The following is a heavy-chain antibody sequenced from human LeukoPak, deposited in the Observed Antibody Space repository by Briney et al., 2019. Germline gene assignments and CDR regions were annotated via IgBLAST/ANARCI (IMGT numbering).Heavy chain of an antibody. CDR3: ARDQWIDY. D-gene: IGHD6-19*01. V-gene: IGHV3-21*01. Sequence: PGGSLRLSCAASGFSFSTYSMNWVRQAPGKGLEWVSSISSRSDYIYYADSVKGRFTISRDNAKNSLYLQMNSLRAEDTAVYYCARDQWIDYWGQGTLVTVSS. CDR2: ISSRSDYI. J-gene: IGHJ4*02. CDR1: GFSFSTYS.